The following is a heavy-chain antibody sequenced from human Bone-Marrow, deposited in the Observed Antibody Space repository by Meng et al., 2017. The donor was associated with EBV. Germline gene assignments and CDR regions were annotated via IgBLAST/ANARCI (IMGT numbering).Heavy chain of an antibody. CDR3: ARDRRRGDFDSSGPFDP. V-gene: IGHV4-39*06. CDR2: IYYSETA. Sequence: LPVVAPGPCGPTGTVPRDCLAIVSSIWNCIDHWRSIRQASGERPNWLGRIYYSETANYSPSITIRLDISVNKSNSQFTLRLTVVTAADTAVYYGARDRRRGDFDSSGPFDPWGQGALVTVSS. D-gene: IGHD3-22*01. J-gene: IGHJ5*02. CDR1: VSSIWNCIDH.